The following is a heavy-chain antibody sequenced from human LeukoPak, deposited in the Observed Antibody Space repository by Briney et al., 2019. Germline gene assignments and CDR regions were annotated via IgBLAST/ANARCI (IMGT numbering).Heavy chain of an antibody. Sequence: SEALSLTCTVSGGSISSIYWRWIRQPPGKRLGWIGYIYYIGGTTYNPSLKSRVTIPVATSETQFYRSLSSVTCEARTRHYFARHAKQWLVRPKLYYFYYWGQGNLVTVSS. D-gene: IGHD6-19*01. J-gene: IGHJ4*02. CDR1: GGSISSIY. CDR3: ARHAKQWLVRPKLYYFYY. V-gene: IGHV4-59*08. CDR2: IYYIGGT.